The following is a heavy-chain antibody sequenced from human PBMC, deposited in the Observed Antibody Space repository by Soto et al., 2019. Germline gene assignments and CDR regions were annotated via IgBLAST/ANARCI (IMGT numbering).Heavy chain of an antibody. J-gene: IGHJ3*02. Sequence: GGSLRLSCAASGFTFSRYWMNWVRQAPGKGLEWVANIKQDGTEKNYVDSVKGRFTVSRDNAGKSLYLQMDSLRAEDTAVYFCARGDTPMITGMDSFDIWGQGTMVTVSS. CDR1: GFTFSRYW. V-gene: IGHV3-7*01. CDR2: IKQDGTEK. CDR3: ARGDTPMITGMDSFDI. D-gene: IGHD5-18*01.